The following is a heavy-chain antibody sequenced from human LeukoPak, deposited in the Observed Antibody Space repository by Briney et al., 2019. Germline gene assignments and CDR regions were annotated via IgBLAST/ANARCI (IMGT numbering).Heavy chain of an antibody. CDR2: IYYSGST. CDR1: GGSISSSSYY. V-gene: IGHV4-39*01. Sequence: SETLSLTCTVSGGSISSSSYYWGWIRQPPGKGLEWIGSIYYSGSTYYNPSLKSRVTISVDTSKNQFSLKLSSVTAADTAVYYCARPGYSYGQVYWYFDLWGRGTLVTVSS. CDR3: ARPGYSYGQVYWYFDL. J-gene: IGHJ2*01. D-gene: IGHD5-18*01.